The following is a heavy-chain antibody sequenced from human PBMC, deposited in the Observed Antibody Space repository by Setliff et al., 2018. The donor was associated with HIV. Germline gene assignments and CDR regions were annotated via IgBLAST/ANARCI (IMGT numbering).Heavy chain of an antibody. D-gene: IGHD4-4*01. V-gene: IGHV3-15*01. CDR3: TTGGPSNSIGDYYHYGLDV. CDR2: IKTKTDGGTT. CDR1: GFTFSNAW. Sequence: PGGSLRLSCAASGFTFSNAWMSWVRQAPGKGLEWVGRIKTKTDGGTTDYAAPVKGRFTISRDDSMNSLYLQMNSLETEDTAIYYCTTGGPSNSIGDYYHYGLDVWGQGTAVTVSS. J-gene: IGHJ6*02.